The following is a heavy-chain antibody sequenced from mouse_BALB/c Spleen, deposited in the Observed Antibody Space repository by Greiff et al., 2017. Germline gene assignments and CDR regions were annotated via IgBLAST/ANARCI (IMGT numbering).Heavy chain of an antibody. J-gene: IGHJ4*01. CDR3: TRLSGYYAMDY. V-gene: IGHV1S22*01. CDR2: IYPGSGST. CDR1: GYTFTSYW. Sequence: LQQPGSELVRPGASVKLSCKASGYTFTSYWMHWVKQRHGQGLEWIGNIYPGSGSTNYDEKFKSKGTLTVDTSSSTAYMHLSSLTSEDSAVYYCTRLSGYYAMDYWGQGTSVTVSS. D-gene: IGHD4-1*01.